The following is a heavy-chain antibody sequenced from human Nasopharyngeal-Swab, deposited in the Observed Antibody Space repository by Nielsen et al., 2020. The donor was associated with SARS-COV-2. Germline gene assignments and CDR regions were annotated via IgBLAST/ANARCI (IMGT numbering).Heavy chain of an antibody. CDR3: ARLESNLQLGTEAGNYNGMAV. Sequence: GGSLRLSCKVSGYRFSDYWIGWVRQRPGKGLEWMGIIYPGDSDTKYGPSFEGQVTISAEKSSNTAYLQWSSLKASDTAIYYCARLESNLQLGTEAGNYNGMAVWGQGTTVIVSS. CDR1: GYRFSDYW. D-gene: IGHD3-10*01. V-gene: IGHV5-51*01. J-gene: IGHJ6*02. CDR2: IYPGDSDT.